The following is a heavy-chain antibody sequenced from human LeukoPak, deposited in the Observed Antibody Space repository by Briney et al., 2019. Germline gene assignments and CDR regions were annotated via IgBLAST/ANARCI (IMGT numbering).Heavy chain of an antibody. CDR3: ARGRYRGYYLTYYFDY. CDR1: GGSISSYY. D-gene: IGHD3-22*01. Sequence: SETLSLTCTVSGGSISSYYWGWIRQPPGKGLEWIGSISYSGSTSYNPSLKSRVTISLDTSKNQFSLKLSSVTAADTAMYYCARGRYRGYYLTYYFDYWGLGTLVTVSS. CDR2: ISYSGST. V-gene: IGHV4-39*07. J-gene: IGHJ4*02.